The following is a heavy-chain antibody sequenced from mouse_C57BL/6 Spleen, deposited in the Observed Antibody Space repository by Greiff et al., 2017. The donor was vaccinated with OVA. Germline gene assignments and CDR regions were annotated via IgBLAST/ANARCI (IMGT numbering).Heavy chain of an antibody. J-gene: IGHJ2*01. D-gene: IGHD2-3*01. CDR3: ARGDGYYFYFDY. V-gene: IGHV2-6*03. Sequence: QVQLKESGPGLVAPSQSLSITCTVSGFSLTSYGVHWVRQPPGKGLEWLVVIWSDGSTTYNSALKSRLSISKDNSKSQVFLKMNSLQTDDTAMYCCARGDGYYFYFDYWGQGTTLTVSS. CDR2: IWSDGST. CDR1: GFSLTSYG.